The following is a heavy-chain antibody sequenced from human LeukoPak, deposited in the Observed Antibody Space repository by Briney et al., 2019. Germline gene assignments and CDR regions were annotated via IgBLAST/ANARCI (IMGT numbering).Heavy chain of an antibody. D-gene: IGHD2-8*01. CDR2: ICSGGNT. CDR1: GFTVSGNY. J-gene: IGHJ4*02. CDR3: ARDLGYCTNGVCHTRFDY. V-gene: IGHV3-53*01. Sequence: GGSLRLSCAASGFTVSGNYMNWVRQAPGKGLEWVSVICSGGNTYYADSVKGRFTISTDTSKNTLYLQMNSLRAEDTAVYYCARDLGYCTNGVCHTRFDYWGQGTLVAVSS.